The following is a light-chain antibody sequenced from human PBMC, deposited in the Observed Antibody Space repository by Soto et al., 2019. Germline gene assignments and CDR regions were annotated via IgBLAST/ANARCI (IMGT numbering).Light chain of an antibody. V-gene: IGKV3-11*01. CDR2: DAS. CDR1: QSVDSF. J-gene: IGKJ1*01. CDR3: QQRSNWPPP. Sequence: EVVLTQSLATVSLSTGERATLSCRASQSVDSFLAWYQQKPGQAPRLLIYDASNRATAIPARFSGSGSGTDFTLTISSLEPEDFAVYYCQQRSNWPPPFGQG.